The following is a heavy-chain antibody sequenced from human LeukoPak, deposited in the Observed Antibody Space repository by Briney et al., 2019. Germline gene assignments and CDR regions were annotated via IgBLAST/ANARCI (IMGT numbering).Heavy chain of an antibody. Sequence: SETLSLTCTVSGGSISSYYWSWIRQPPGKGLEWIGYIYYSGSPNYNPSLKSRVTISVDTTKNQFSLKLSSVTAADTAVYYCARVGGTLVWGQGTLVTVSS. V-gene: IGHV4-59*01. CDR1: GGSISSYY. J-gene: IGHJ4*02. D-gene: IGHD1-26*01. CDR3: ARVGGTLV. CDR2: IYYSGSP.